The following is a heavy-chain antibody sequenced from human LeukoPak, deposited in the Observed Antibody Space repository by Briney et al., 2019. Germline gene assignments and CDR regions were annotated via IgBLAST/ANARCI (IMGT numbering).Heavy chain of an antibody. CDR3: ARSKAVAGTGIDY. D-gene: IGHD6-19*01. V-gene: IGHV3-30*03. Sequence: GGSLRLSCAASGFTFSSYGMHWVRQAPGKGLEWVAVISYDGSNKYYADSVKGRFTISRDNSKNTLYLQMNSLRAEDTAVYYCARSKAVAGTGIDYWGQGTLVTVSS. CDR2: ISYDGSNK. CDR1: GFTFSSYG. J-gene: IGHJ4*02.